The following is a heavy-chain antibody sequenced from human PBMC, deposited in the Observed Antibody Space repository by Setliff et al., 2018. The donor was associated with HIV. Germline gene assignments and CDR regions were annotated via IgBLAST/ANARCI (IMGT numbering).Heavy chain of an antibody. CDR1: GGSVSNYY. Sequence: SETLSLTCTVSGGSVSNYYWAWIRQSAGKGLEWIGHINTSGSTKYNPSLKSRLTMSVDTSKSQFSLKLSSVTAADTAVYYCARGVPLLPPHYWGQGTLVTVSS. D-gene: IGHD2-21*02. J-gene: IGHJ4*02. CDR3: ARGVPLLPPHY. CDR2: INTSGST. V-gene: IGHV4-4*07.